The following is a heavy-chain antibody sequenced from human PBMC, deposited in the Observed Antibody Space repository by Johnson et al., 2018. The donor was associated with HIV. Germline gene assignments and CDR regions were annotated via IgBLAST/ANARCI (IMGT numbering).Heavy chain of an antibody. V-gene: IGHV3-66*02. J-gene: IGHJ3*02. CDR2: IYSGGST. CDR1: GFTVSSNY. Sequence: VQLVESGGGLVQPGGSLRLSCAASGFTVSSNYMSWVRQAPGKGLEWVSVIYSGGSTYYADSVKGLFTISRDNSKNTLYLQMNSLRAEDTAVYYCHNPSSWSPSGDFDIWGQGTMVTVSS. CDR3: HNPSSWSPSGDFDI. D-gene: IGHD6-13*01.